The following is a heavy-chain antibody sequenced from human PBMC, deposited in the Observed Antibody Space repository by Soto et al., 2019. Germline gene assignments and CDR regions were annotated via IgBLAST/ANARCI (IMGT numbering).Heavy chain of an antibody. D-gene: IGHD3-9*01. CDR2: VSFDGNII. CDR1: EFSFSSYA. CDR3: ARAFDTITYYFDY. V-gene: IGHV3-30-3*01. Sequence: GGSLRLSCAASEFSFSSYAMHWIRQAPGKGLEWVAVVSFDGNIIHYADSVKGRFIISRDNSKNTLYLQMHSLSGEDTAVYYCARAFDTITYYFDYWGQGTLVTVSS. J-gene: IGHJ4*02.